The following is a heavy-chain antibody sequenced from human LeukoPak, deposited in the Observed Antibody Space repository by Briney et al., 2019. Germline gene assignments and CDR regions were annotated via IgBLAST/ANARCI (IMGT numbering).Heavy chain of an antibody. CDR1: GFTFSSYA. CDR3: VKTPYSSTWYVGDS. Sequence: PGGSLRPSCSASGFTFSSYAMHWVRQAAGEGLEYVSAINSDGDSTYYADSVKGRSTISRDNSKNTLYLQMSSLRPEDSAVYYCVKTPYSSTWYVGDSWGQGTLVTVSS. V-gene: IGHV3-64D*06. D-gene: IGHD2/OR15-2a*01. CDR2: INSDGDST. J-gene: IGHJ4*02.